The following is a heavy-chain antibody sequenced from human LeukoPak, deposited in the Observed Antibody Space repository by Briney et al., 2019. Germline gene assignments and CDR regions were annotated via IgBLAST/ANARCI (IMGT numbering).Heavy chain of an antibody. J-gene: IGHJ3*02. CDR2: INPNSGGT. CDR3: ARWVIDYGGPTGPNDAFDI. D-gene: IGHD4-23*01. V-gene: IGHV1-2*02. Sequence: GASVKVSCKASGYTFTGSYMHWVRQAPGQGLEWMGWINPNSGGTNYAQKFQGRVTMTRDTSISTAYMEVSRLRSDDTAVYYCARWVIDYGGPTGPNDAFDIWGQGTMVTVSS. CDR1: GYTFTGSY.